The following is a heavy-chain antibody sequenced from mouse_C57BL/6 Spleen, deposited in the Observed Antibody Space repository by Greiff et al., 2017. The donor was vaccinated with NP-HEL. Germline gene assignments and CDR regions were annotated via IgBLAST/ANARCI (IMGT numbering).Heavy chain of an antibody. V-gene: IGHV7-1*01. CDR2: SRNKANDYTT. CDR3: TREAGDYDYAKDY. D-gene: IGHD1-1*01. Sequence: EVKLLESGGGLVQSGRSLRLSCATSGFTFSDFYMEWVRQAPGKGLEWIAASRNKANDYTTASSASGKGRFIAYTDTYKRIHYLQMSVLRAEDTAIYYSTREAGDYDYAKDYWGQGTSVTVSS. CDR1: GFTFSDFY. J-gene: IGHJ4*01.